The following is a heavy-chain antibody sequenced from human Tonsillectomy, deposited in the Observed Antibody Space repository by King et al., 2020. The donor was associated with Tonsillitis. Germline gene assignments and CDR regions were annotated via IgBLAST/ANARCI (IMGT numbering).Heavy chain of an antibody. CDR3: ARDYKYYYGSGSYYAFDI. D-gene: IGHD3-10*01. CDR2: INPSGGST. CDR1: GYTFTSYY. V-gene: IGHV1-46*01. Sequence: VQLVESGAEVKKPGASVKVSCKASGYTFTSYYMHWVRQAPGQGLEWIGIINPSGGSTSYAQKFQGRVTMTRDTSTSTVYMELSSLRSEDTAVYYCARDYKYYYGSGSYYAFDIWGQGTMVTVSS. J-gene: IGHJ3*02.